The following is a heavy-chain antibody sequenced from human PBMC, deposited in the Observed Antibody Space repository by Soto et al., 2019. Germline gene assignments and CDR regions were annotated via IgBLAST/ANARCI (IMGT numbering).Heavy chain of an antibody. CDR2: INPNSGGT. D-gene: IGHD2-2*01. J-gene: IGHJ4*02. V-gene: IGHV1-2*02. CDR3: ASGYCSSTSCYSFDY. Sequence: GASVKVSCKASGYTFTGYYMHWVRQAPGQGLEWMGWINPNSGGTNYAQKFQGRVTMTRDTSISTAYMELSRLRSDDTAVYYCASGYCSSTSCYSFDYWGQGTLVTVSS. CDR1: GYTFTGYY.